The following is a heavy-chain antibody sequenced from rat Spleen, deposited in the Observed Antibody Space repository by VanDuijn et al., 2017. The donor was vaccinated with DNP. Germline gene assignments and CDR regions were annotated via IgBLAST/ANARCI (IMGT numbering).Heavy chain of an antibody. CDR3: ARHVLPLRVWDY. CDR2: TNYAGGST. J-gene: IGHJ2*01. CDR1: GFTFSDYY. V-gene: IGHV5-22*01. D-gene: IGHD1-4*01. Sequence: EVQLVESGGGLVQAGRSLKLSCAASGFTFSDYYMAWVRQTPTKGLEWVAYTNYAGGSTYNGDSVKGRFTISRDNAKSTLYLQINSLRSEDMATDYCARHVLPLRVWDYWGQGVMVTVSS.